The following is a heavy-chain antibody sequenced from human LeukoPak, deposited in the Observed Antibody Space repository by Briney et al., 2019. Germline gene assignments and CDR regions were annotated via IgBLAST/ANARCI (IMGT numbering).Heavy chain of an antibody. CDR1: GFAFSSYS. J-gene: IGHJ3*02. D-gene: IGHD5-18*01. Sequence: GGSLRLSCAASGFAFSSYSMNWVRKAPGKGLEWVSSISSSSTYIYHADSVKGRFTISRDNAKNSLYLQMNSLRAEDTAVYYCARPRIQLWLHNGYDAFDIWGQGTMVTVSS. CDR3: ARPRIQLWLHNGYDAFDI. V-gene: IGHV3-21*01. CDR2: ISSSSTYI.